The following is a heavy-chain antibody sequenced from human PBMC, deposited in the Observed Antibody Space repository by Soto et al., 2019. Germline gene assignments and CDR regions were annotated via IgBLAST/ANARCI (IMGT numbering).Heavy chain of an antibody. V-gene: IGHV3-7*05. CDR2: INQDGSEK. D-gene: IGHD5-18*01. CDR3: ARDGSTSWYSYDYHGMDV. Sequence: EVQLVESGGGLVQPGGSLRLSCGASGFTFRTYWLNWVRQVPGKGLEWVANINQDGSEKNYVDSVKGRFTISRDNAKNSLHLTMSSLRAEDTALYYCARDGSTSWYSYDYHGMDVWGQGTTVTVSS. CDR1: GFTFRTYW. J-gene: IGHJ6*02.